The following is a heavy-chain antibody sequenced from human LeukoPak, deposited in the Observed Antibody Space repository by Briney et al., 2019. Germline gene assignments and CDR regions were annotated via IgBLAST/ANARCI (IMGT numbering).Heavy chain of an antibody. Sequence: GASVKVSCKASGYTFTNYAMNWVRQAPGQGLECMGWISGYNGNTDYAQKFQGRVTMTTDKSSSTAYMELRSLRPDDTAVYYCAREVYCSSTSCAYYFDYWGQGTLVTVSS. CDR1: GYTFTNYA. V-gene: IGHV1-18*01. CDR2: ISGYNGNT. CDR3: AREVYCSSTSCAYYFDY. D-gene: IGHD2-2*01. J-gene: IGHJ4*02.